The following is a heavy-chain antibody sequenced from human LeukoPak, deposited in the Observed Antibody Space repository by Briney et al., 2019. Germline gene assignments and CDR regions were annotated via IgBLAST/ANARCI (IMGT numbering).Heavy chain of an antibody. V-gene: IGHV1-2*02. D-gene: IGHD1-7*01. CDR3: ARITGTTRTPDY. CDR2: INPNSGGT. J-gene: IGHJ4*02. Sequence: ASVKVSCKASGYTFTGYYMHWVRQAPGQGLEWMGWINPNSGGTNYAQKFQGRVTMTRDTSISTAYMELSRLRSDDTAVYYCARITGTTRTPDYWGPGTLVTVSS. CDR1: GYTFTGYY.